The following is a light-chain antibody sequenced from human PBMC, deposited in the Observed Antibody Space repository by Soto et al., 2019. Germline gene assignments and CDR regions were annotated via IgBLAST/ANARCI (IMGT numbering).Light chain of an antibody. J-gene: IGKJ1*01. Sequence: AIQMTQFPSSLSASVGDRVTITCRASQDIRSDLGWYQQRPGKAPNLLIYAASSLQSGVPSRFSGSGSGTDFTLTISSLQPEDVATYYCLQDNNYPWTFGQGTKVDIK. CDR1: QDIRSD. CDR3: LQDNNYPWT. V-gene: IGKV1-6*01. CDR2: AAS.